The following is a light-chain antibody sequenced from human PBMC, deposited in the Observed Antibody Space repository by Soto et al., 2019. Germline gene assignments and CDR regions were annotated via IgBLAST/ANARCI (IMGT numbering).Light chain of an antibody. J-gene: IGKJ4*01. V-gene: IGKV1-5*01. CDR2: DTS. CDR3: QQYDEYPLT. Sequence: DIQMTQSPATLSASVGDRVTITCRASQNIRSWLAWYQQKPGKVPNLLIWDTSKLHSGVPSRFSGIGSGTEFTLTIGSLQRDDFATYWCQQYDEYPLTFGGGTKVELK. CDR1: QNIRSW.